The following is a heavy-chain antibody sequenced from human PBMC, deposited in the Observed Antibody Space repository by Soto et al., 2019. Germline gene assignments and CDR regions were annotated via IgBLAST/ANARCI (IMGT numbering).Heavy chain of an antibody. CDR2: ISGGGGST. Sequence: GGSLRLSCSASGFSFAGYALTWVRQAPGKGLEWVAAISGGGGSTYYADSVKGRFTISRDNSMHTVFLQMNSLRTGDTALYFCAKTQTFNGYYNAFDYWGQGTRVTVSS. CDR3: AKTQTFNGYYNAFDY. CDR1: GFSFAGYA. J-gene: IGHJ4*02. V-gene: IGHV3-23*01. D-gene: IGHD3-9*01.